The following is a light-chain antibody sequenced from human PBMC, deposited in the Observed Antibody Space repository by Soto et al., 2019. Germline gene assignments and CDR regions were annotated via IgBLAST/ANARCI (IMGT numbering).Light chain of an antibody. Sequence: TQSPATLSVSPGDRATLSCRASQSVSRNLAWYQQKPGQAPRLLIYGVSTRATGVPARFSGSGSATEFTLSIISLQSEDVSVYYCQQYGDWPPETFGQGTKLEI. J-gene: IGKJ2*01. V-gene: IGKV3-15*01. CDR1: QSVSRN. CDR2: GVS. CDR3: QQYGDWPPET.